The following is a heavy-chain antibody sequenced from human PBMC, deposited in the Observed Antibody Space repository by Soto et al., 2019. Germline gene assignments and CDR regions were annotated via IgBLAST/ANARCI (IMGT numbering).Heavy chain of an antibody. CDR1: GFTVSDNF. V-gene: IGHV3-53*01. J-gene: IGHJ5*01. CDR2: IFPDGST. Sequence: GGSLRLSCAISGFTVSDNFMNWVRQAPGKGLEWVSVIFPDGSTYYADSVKGRFTISKDNSKNMLYLQMNSLRDEDTAVYYCAKKPNGFDSWGQGT. CDR3: AKKPNGFDS.